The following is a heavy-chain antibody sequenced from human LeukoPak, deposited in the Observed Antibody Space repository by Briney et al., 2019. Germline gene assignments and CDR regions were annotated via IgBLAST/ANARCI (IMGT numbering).Heavy chain of an antibody. Sequence: ASVTVSCTASGYTISGYYMHWVRQAPGRGLEWMGWINPNSGGTNYAQKFKGRVTMTRDTSISTAYMELSRLRSDDTAVYYCARDLAFDSLSDIMDVWGQGTTVTVSS. J-gene: IGHJ6*02. CDR3: ARDLAFDSLSDIMDV. CDR1: GYTISGYY. CDR2: INPNSGGT. D-gene: IGHD3-3*02. V-gene: IGHV1-2*02.